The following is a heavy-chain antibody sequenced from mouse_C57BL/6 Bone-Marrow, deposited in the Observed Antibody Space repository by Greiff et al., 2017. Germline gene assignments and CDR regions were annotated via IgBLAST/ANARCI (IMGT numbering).Heavy chain of an antibody. Sequence: QVQLQQSGAELMKPGASVKLSCKATGYTFTGYWIEWVKQRPGHGLEWIGEILPGSGSTNYNEKFKGKATFTADTSTNTAYMQLSSLTTEDSAIYYCARERVYDDYICYAMDYWGQGTSVTVSS. D-gene: IGHD2-4*01. J-gene: IGHJ4*01. CDR1: GYTFTGYW. CDR3: ARERVYDDYICYAMDY. V-gene: IGHV1-9*01. CDR2: ILPGSGST.